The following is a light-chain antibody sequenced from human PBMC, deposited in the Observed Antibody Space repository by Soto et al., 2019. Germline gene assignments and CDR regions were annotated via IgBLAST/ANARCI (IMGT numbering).Light chain of an antibody. J-gene: IGKJ2*01. V-gene: IGKV1-5*01. CDR3: QHYDTFPYT. CDR2: DAS. Sequence: DIQMTQSPSFVSASVGDRVTITCRASQSIDNWLAWYQQKPGNAPKLLIYDASTLESGVSSGFSGSGSGTEFTLTISSMRPDDFATYYCQHYDTFPYTFGQGTKVDIK. CDR1: QSIDNW.